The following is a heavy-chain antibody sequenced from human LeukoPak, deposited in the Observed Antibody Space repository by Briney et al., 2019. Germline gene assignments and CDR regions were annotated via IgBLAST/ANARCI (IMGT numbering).Heavy chain of an antibody. Sequence: PGGSLRLSCAASGFTFDDYGMSWVRQAPGKGLEWLSGINWNGGSTGYADSVKGRFTISRDNAKNSLYLQMNSLRAEDTALYYCARDYRGSGWSYYFDYWGQGTLVTVSS. J-gene: IGHJ4*02. CDR2: INWNGGST. CDR1: GFTFDDYG. V-gene: IGHV3-20*04. CDR3: ARDYRGSGWSYYFDY. D-gene: IGHD6-19*01.